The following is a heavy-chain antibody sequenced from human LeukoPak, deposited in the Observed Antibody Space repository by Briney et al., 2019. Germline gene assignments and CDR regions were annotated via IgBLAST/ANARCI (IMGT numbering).Heavy chain of an antibody. CDR1: GYTFTSYD. J-gene: IGHJ6*04. Sequence: GASVKVSCKASGYTFTSYDINWVRQATGQGLEWMGWMNPNSGNTGYAQKFQGRVTMTRNTSISTAYMELSSLRSEDTAVYYCARAPKQVLVAYYYYGMDVWGKGTTVTVSS. V-gene: IGHV1-8*01. CDR2: MNPNSGNT. D-gene: IGHD3-3*01. CDR3: ARAPKQVLVAYYYYGMDV.